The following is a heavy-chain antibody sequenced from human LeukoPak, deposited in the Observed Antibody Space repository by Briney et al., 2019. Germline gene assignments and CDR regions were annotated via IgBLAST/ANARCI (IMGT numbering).Heavy chain of an antibody. CDR3: ARGSSIAARIPNAFDI. D-gene: IGHD6-6*01. CDR1: GYTFTSYD. J-gene: IGHJ3*02. CDR2: MNPNSGNT. V-gene: IGHV1-8*03. Sequence: GASVKVSCKASGYTFTSYDINWVRQATGQGLEWMGWMNPNSGNTGYAQKFQGRVTITRNTSISTAYMELSSLRSEDTAVYYCARGSSIAARIPNAFDIWGQGTMVTVSS.